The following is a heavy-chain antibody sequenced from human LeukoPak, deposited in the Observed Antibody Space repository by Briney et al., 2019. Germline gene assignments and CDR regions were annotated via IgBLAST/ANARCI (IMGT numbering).Heavy chain of an antibody. J-gene: IGHJ3*02. CDR1: GGSFSGYY. V-gene: IGHV4-34*01. CDR3: ARQKRGSSWYQGDAFDI. Sequence: SETLSLTCAVYGGSFSGYYWSWIRQPPGKGLEWIGEINHSGSTNYNPSLKSRVTISVDTSKNQFSLKLSSVTAADTAVNYCARQKRGSSWYQGDAFDIWGQGTMVTVSS. CDR2: INHSGST. D-gene: IGHD6-13*01.